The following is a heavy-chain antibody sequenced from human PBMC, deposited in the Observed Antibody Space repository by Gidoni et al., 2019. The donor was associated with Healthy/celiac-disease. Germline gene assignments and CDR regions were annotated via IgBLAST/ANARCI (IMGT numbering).Heavy chain of an antibody. CDR1: GGSFSGDY. V-gene: IGHV4-34*01. CDR3: ARGRSPDY. Sequence: QVHPQQWGAGLLKPAETLSLTCAVSGGSFSGDYWSWTRQPPGKGLEWIGEINHSGSTNYTPSLKGRVTISVDTSKNQFSLKLSSVTAADTAVYYCARGRSPDYWGQGTLVTVSS. CDR2: INHSGST. J-gene: IGHJ4*02. D-gene: IGHD2-15*01.